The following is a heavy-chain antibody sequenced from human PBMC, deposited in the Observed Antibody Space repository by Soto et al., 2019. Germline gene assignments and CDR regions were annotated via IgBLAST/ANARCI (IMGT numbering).Heavy chain of an antibody. Sequence: GGSLRLSCAASGFTCSSYWMTWVRQAPGKGLEWVANINQDESEKYYVDSVKGRFTISRDNAKNSLHLQMNSLRAEDTAVYYCARKAVAATWFDPWGQGTLVTVSS. D-gene: IGHD6-25*01. CDR2: INQDESEK. J-gene: IGHJ5*02. CDR1: GFTCSSYW. V-gene: IGHV3-7*05. CDR3: ARKAVAATWFDP.